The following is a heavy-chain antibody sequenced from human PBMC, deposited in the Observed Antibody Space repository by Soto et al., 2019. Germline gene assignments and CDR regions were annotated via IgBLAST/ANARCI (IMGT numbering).Heavy chain of an antibody. D-gene: IGHD3-10*01. V-gene: IGHV3-30-3*01. CDR2: ISYDGSNK. J-gene: IGHJ5*02. CDR1: GFTFSSYA. CDR3: ARRLGSGSYPHWFDP. Sequence: PGGSLRLSCAASGFTFSSYAMHWVRQAPGKGLEWVAVISYDGSNKYYADSVKGRFTISRDNSKNTLYLQMNSLRAEDTAVYYCARRLGSGSYPHWFDPWGQRTLVTVS.